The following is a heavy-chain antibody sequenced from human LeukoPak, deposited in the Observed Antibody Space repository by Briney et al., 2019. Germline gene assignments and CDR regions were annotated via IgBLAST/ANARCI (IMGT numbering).Heavy chain of an antibody. CDR3: ATSPSPYCSGGSCYS. Sequence: SETLSLTCAVYGGSFSGYYWSWIRQPPGRGLEWIGYIYYSGSTYYNPSLKSRVTISVDTSKNQFSLKLSSVTAADTAVYYCATSPSPYCSGGSCYSWGQGTLVTVSS. V-gene: IGHV4-30-4*08. CDR2: IYYSGST. CDR1: GGSFSGYY. J-gene: IGHJ4*02. D-gene: IGHD2-15*01.